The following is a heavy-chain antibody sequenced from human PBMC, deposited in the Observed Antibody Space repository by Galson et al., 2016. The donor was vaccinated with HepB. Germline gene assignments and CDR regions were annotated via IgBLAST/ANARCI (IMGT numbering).Heavy chain of an antibody. CDR2: IIPIFGGG. CDR1: GGTFSNYT. Sequence: SVKVSCKASGGTFSNYTITWVRQAPGQGLEWMGGIIPIFGGGNYAQKFQGRVTITADESTSTAYLELSSLRSEDAAVYYCAREGFLQWLLSGTMDVWGQGTTVTVSS. J-gene: IGHJ6*02. D-gene: IGHD3-3*01. V-gene: IGHV1-69*13. CDR3: AREGFLQWLLSGTMDV.